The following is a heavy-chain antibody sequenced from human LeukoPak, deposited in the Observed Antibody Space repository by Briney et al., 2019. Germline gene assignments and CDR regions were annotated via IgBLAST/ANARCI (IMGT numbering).Heavy chain of an antibody. J-gene: IGHJ4*02. D-gene: IGHD2-21*02. Sequence: ASVKVSCKASGYTFTSYYRHWVRQAPGQGLEWMGIINPSGGSTSYAQKFQGRVTMTRDTSTSTVYMELSSLTSEDTAVYYCARAAYCGGDCYSWYFDYWGQGTLVTVSS. V-gene: IGHV1-46*01. CDR1: GYTFTSYY. CDR2: INPSGGST. CDR3: ARAAYCGGDCYSWYFDY.